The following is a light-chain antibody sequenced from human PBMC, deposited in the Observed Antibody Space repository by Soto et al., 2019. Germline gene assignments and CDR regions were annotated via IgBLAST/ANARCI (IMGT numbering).Light chain of an antibody. CDR3: QQHSHWPPWT. Sequence: EVVLTQSQATLSLSPGERATLSCRASQNVRTFLDWYQQKPGQAPRLLIYGASNRATGIPARFSGSGSGTDFTITISSLEPEDFAVYYCQQHSHWPPWTFGQGTRVEIQ. CDR2: GAS. CDR1: QNVRTF. J-gene: IGKJ1*01. V-gene: IGKV3-11*01.